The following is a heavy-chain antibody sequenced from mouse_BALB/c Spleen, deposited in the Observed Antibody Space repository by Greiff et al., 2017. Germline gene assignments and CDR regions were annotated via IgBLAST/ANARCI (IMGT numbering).Heavy chain of an antibody. J-gene: IGHJ1*01. CDR2: IYPGNSDT. V-gene: IGHV1-5*01. D-gene: IGHD1-1*01. CDR3: TRCTTVVAWYFDV. Sequence: EVQLQESGTVLARPGASVKMSCKASGYSFTSYWMHWVKQRPGQGLEWIGAIYPGNSDTSYNQKFKGKAKLTAVTSASTAYMELSSLTNEDSAVYYCTRCTTVVAWYFDVWGAGTTVTVSS. CDR1: GYSFTSYW.